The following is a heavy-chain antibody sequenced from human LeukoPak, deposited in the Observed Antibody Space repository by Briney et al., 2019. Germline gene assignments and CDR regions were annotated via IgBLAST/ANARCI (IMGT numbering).Heavy chain of an antibody. CDR3: AREGSGVVVPAAIEGDNWFDP. CDR2: IIPIFGTA. J-gene: IGHJ5*02. V-gene: IGHV1-69*06. CDR1: GYTFTGYY. D-gene: IGHD2-2*01. Sequence: ASVKVSCKASGYTFTGYYMHWVRQAPGQGLEWMGGIIPIFGTANYAQKFQGRVTITADKSTSTAYMELSSLRSEDTAVYYCAREGSGVVVPAAIEGDNWFDPWGQGTLVTVSS.